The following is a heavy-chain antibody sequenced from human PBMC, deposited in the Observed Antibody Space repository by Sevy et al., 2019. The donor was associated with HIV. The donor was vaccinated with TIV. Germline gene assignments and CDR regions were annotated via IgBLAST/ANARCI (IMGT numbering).Heavy chain of an antibody. CDR2: INESGIT. Sequence: SETLSLTCAVHDGSFSGYYWNWIRQLPGKGLEWIGEINESGITYYNPSLKSRVTISVDTSKKQFALKLNSVTAVDSAVYFCARSPPVVVVPGAPSWFDPWGQGTLVTISS. J-gene: IGHJ5*02. CDR1: DGSFSGYY. D-gene: IGHD2-2*01. V-gene: IGHV4-34*01. CDR3: ARSPPVVVVPGAPSWFDP.